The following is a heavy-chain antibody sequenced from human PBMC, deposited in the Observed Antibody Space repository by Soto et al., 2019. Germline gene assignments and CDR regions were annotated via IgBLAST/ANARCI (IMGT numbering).Heavy chain of an antibody. Sequence: SETLSLTCAVYGGSFSGYYWSWIRQPPGKGLEWIGEINHSGSTNYNPSLKSRVTISVDTSKNQFSLKLSSVTAADTAVYYCARGRGLLWFGEFQAFDYWGQGTLVTVSS. CDR2: INHSGST. J-gene: IGHJ4*02. V-gene: IGHV4-34*01. CDR3: ARGRGLLWFGEFQAFDY. D-gene: IGHD3-10*01. CDR1: GGSFSGYY.